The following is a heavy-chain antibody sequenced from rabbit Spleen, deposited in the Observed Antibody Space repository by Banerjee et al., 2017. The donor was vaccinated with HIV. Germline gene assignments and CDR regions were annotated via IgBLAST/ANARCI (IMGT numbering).Heavy chain of an antibody. Sequence: ELVESGGGLVQPGGSLKLSCKASRFDFSTYSMSWVRQAPGKGLELVACIYTGNSKTYYANWAKGRVTSAKTSSTTVTLQMTSLTAADTATYFCARGVDGGTNWQYNGIDLWGPGTLVTVS. CDR2: IYTGNSKT. J-gene: IGHJ6*01. CDR1: RFDFSTYS. V-gene: IGHV1S45*01. D-gene: IGHD4-2*01. CDR3: ARGVDGGTNWQYNGIDL.